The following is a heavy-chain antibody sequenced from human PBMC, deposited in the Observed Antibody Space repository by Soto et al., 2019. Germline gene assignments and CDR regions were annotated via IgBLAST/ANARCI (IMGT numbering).Heavy chain of an antibody. CDR3: ARYEAGLDY. V-gene: IGHV3-11*06. J-gene: IGHJ4*01. D-gene: IGHD3-3*01. CDR2: IGSLSSTT. CDR1: GFTFRDYY. Sequence: GGSLRLSCAASGFTFRDYYMSWIRQAPGKGLEWVSYIGSLSSTTSYADSVKGRFTISRDNAKNSLYLQMNSLRAEDTAVYYCARYEAGLDYWGHGXLVTVYS.